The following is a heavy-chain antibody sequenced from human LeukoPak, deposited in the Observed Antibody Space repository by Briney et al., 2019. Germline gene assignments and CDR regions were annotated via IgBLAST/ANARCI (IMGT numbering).Heavy chain of an antibody. CDR1: GFTVSSNS. J-gene: IGHJ6*02. CDR2: IYSGGNT. D-gene: IGHD3-10*01. Sequence: GGSLRLSFAASGFTVSSNSMSWVRQAPGKGLEWVSVIYSGGNTDYADSVKGRFTISRDSSKNTLYLQMDSLRAEDTAMYYSTAAAPAGFYYGLDVWGQGTTVTVSS. CDR3: TAAAPAGFYYGLDV. V-gene: IGHV3-53*01.